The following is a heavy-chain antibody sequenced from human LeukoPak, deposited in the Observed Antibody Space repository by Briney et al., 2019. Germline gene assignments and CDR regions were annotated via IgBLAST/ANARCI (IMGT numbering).Heavy chain of an antibody. Sequence: ESLKISCKGSGYSFTSYWIGWVRQMPGKGLEWMGIIYPGDSDTRYSPSFQGQVTISADKSISTAYLQWSSLKASDTAMYYCARQSEDYYDSSGYYSRWYFDLWGRGTLVTVSS. V-gene: IGHV5-51*01. CDR1: GYSFTSYW. CDR2: IYPGDSDT. J-gene: IGHJ2*01. CDR3: ARQSEDYYDSSGYYSRWYFDL. D-gene: IGHD3-22*01.